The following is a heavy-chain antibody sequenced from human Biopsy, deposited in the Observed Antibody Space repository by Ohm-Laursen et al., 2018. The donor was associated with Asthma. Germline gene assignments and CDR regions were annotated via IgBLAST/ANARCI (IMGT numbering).Heavy chain of an antibody. Sequence: SMRLSCTASGFMFRSFGMHWVRQAPGKGLEWVAVISYDGNHKFYEDSVKGRFTISRDNSKNTLYLQMNSLRTEDTAVYYCAKRRGYSGHDNDYWGQGTLVIVSS. CDR2: ISYDGNHK. V-gene: IGHV3-30*18. D-gene: IGHD5-12*01. CDR1: GFMFRSFG. J-gene: IGHJ4*02. CDR3: AKRRGYSGHDNDY.